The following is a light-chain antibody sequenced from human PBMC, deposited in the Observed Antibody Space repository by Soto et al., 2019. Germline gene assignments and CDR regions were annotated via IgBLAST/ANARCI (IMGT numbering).Light chain of an antibody. CDR1: TGAVTSGHY. V-gene: IGLV7-46*01. Sequence: QAVVTQEPSLTVSPGGTVTLTCGSSTGAVTSGHYPYWFQQKPGQAPRILIYDTSNKHSWTPARFSGSVLGGKAALTLSGAQPEDEAEYYCLLSYSGARVFGGGTKLTVL. CDR2: DTS. J-gene: IGLJ3*02. CDR3: LLSYSGARV.